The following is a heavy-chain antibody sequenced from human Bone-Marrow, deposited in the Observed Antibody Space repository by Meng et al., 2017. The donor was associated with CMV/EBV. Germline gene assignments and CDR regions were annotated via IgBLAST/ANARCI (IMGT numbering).Heavy chain of an antibody. CDR2: IGTAGDT. J-gene: IGHJ6*02. Sequence: GESLKISCAASGFTFSSYDMHWVRQATGKGLEWVSAIGTAGDTYYPGSVKGRFTISRENAKNSLYLQMNSLRAGDTAVYYCARDRIAGAGGYYGMDVWGQETTVTVSS. V-gene: IGHV3-13*01. CDR3: ARDRIAGAGGYYGMDV. CDR1: GFTFSSYD. D-gene: IGHD1-26*01.